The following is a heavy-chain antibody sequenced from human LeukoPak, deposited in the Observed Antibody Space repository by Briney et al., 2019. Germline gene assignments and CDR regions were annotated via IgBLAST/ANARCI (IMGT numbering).Heavy chain of an antibody. J-gene: IGHJ4*02. CDR3: AREYYDILTGHGGLFDY. Sequence: SETLSLTCTVSGGSISSYSWNWIRQPPGKGLEWIGYIYHSGSTYYNPSLKTRVTISVDTFKSQFSLKLSSVTAADTAVYYCAREYYDILTGHGGLFDYWGQGTLVTVSS. CDR2: IYHSGST. D-gene: IGHD3-9*01. CDR1: GGSISSYS. V-gene: IGHV4-30-2*05.